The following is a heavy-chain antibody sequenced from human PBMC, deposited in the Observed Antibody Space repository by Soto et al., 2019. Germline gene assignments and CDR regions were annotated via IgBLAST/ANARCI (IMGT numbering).Heavy chain of an antibody. CDR1: GCSINSYY. J-gene: IGHJ6*02. V-gene: IGHV4-59*01. Sequence: SETLSLTCTVSGCSINSYYWTWIRQPPGKGLEWIGCIQNRGSTNYNPSLKSRVTMSVDTSKNQFSLKVRSVTAADTSVYYCARVPYDYYYAMDVWGQGTTVTVSS. D-gene: IGHD3-16*01. CDR2: IQNRGST. CDR3: ARVPYDYYYAMDV.